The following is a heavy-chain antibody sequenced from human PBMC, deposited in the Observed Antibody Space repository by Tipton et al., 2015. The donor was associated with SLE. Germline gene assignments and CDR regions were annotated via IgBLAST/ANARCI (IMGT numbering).Heavy chain of an antibody. D-gene: IGHD3-10*01. CDR1: GGSVNSGTYY. CDR3: AREGAEKVRTSYYYYMDV. Sequence: TLSLTCTVSGGSVNSGTYYWSWIRQPAGKGLEWIGRIYSRGSTNSNLSLKSRVTISADTSKNQFSLMLSSVTAADTAVYYCAREGAEKVRTSYYYYMDVWGKGTTVTISS. CDR2: IYSRGST. V-gene: IGHV4-61*02. J-gene: IGHJ6*03.